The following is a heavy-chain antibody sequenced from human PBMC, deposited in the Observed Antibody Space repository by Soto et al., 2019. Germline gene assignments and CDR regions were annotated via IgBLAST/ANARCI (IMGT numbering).Heavy chain of an antibody. J-gene: IGHJ6*02. CDR3: VKEPDV. Sequence: EVQLLESGGGLVQPGGSLRVSCEASGFIFSTYSMTWVRQAPGKGLEWVAAVSPTGDSTYYADSLKGRLTISRDNSKNTVFLQINSLSADDTALYYCVKEPDVWGQGISVTVSS. CDR1: GFIFSTYS. CDR2: VSPTGDST. V-gene: IGHV3-23*01.